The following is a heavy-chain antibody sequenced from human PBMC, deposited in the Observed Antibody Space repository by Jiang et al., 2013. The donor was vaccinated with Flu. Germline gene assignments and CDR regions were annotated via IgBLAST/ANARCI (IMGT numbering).Heavy chain of an antibody. V-gene: IGHV4-39*01. CDR1: GGSISSSSYY. CDR2: IYYSGST. Sequence: LLKPSETLSLTCTVSGGSISSSSYYWGWIRQPPGKGLEWIGSIYYSGSTYYNPSLKSRVTISVDTSKNQFSLKLSSVTAADTAVYYCARRVVVPGSSGMDVWGQGTTVTVSS. J-gene: IGHJ6*02. CDR3: ARRVVVPGSSGMDV. D-gene: IGHD2-2*01.